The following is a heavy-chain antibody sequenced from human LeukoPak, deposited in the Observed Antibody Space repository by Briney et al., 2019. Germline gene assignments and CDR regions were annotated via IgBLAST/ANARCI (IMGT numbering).Heavy chain of an antibody. J-gene: IGHJ4*02. V-gene: IGHV3-30*02. Sequence: PGGPLRLSCAASGFTFSNYGMHWVRQAPGKGLEWVAFVRYDGSNKYYADSVQGRFTISRDNSKNTLYLQMNSLRTEDTAVYYCAKGLLTTVTPFDYWGQGTLVTVSS. CDR3: AKGLLTTVTPFDY. CDR2: VRYDGSNK. CDR1: GFTFSNYG. D-gene: IGHD4-11*01.